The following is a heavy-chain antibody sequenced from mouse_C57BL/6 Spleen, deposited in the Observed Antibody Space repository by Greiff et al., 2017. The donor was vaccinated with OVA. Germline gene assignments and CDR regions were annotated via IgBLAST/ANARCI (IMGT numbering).Heavy chain of an antibody. CDR3: ARSTGGGYYFDY. V-gene: IGHV1-81*01. Sequence: VQLQQSGAELARPGASVKLSCKASGYTFTSYGISWVKQRTGQGLEWIGEIYPRSGNTYYNEKFKGKATLTADKSSSTAYMELRSLTSEDSAVYFCARSTGGGYYFDYWGQGTTRTVSS. CDR1: GYTFTSYG. J-gene: IGHJ2*01. D-gene: IGHD4-1*02. CDR2: IYPRSGNT.